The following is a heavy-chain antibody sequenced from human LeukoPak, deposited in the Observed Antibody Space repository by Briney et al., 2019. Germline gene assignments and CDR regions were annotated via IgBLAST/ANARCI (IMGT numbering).Heavy chain of an antibody. CDR2: ISAYNGNT. CDR3: AKVPHCTNGVCYYACDY. J-gene: IGHJ4*02. D-gene: IGHD2-8*01. CDR1: GYTFTSYG. V-gene: IGHV1-18*01. Sequence: GASVKVSCKASGYTFTSYGISWVRQAPGQGLEWMGWISAYNGNTNYAQKLQGRVTMTTDTSTSTAYMELRSLRSDDTAVYYCAKVPHCTNGVCYYACDYWGQGTLVTVSS.